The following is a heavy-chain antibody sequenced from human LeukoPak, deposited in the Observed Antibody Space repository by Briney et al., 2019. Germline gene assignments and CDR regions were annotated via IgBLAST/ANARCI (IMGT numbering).Heavy chain of an antibody. J-gene: IGHJ5*02. CDR3: AKKTRGCSSTSCYDWFDP. V-gene: IGHV3-23*01. CDR2: ITGNAADT. Sequence: PGGSLRLSCAACGFAFSLHAMSWVRQAPGQGVELVSAITGNAADTYYADSVKGRFTISRDSSRNILYLQMNSLRAEDTAVYYCAKKTRGCSSTSCYDWFDPWGQGTLVTVSS. D-gene: IGHD2-2*01. CDR1: GFAFSLHA.